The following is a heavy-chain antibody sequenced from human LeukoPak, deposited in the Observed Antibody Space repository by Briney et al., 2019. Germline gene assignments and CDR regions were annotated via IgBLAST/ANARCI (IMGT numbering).Heavy chain of an antibody. CDR2: ISGSGGLT. D-gene: IGHD3-22*01. CDR3: AREPPGNYDSSGHYYAYFDC. Sequence: GGSLRLSCAVSGSIFSSYAMSWVRQAPGKGLEWVSVISGSGGLTYYADSVKGRFTISRDNSKNTLYLQMNSLRADDTAVYYCAREPPGNYDSSGHYYAYFDCWGQGALVTVSS. CDR1: GSIFSSYA. J-gene: IGHJ4*02. V-gene: IGHV3-23*01.